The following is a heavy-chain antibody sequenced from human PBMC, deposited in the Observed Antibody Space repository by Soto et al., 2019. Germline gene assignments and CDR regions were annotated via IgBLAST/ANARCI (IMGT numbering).Heavy chain of an antibody. J-gene: IGHJ6*02. CDR1: GFTFGDYA. CDR3: ARDNSFRGQHGRPTYSYAGMDV. D-gene: IGHD6-13*01. V-gene: IGHV3-23*01. Sequence: DVQLLESGGGLVQPGGSRRLSCVASGFTFGDYAMSWVRQAPGKGLEWVSSMSGDSDHTYYSDSVKGRFTISRDNSRNTLYLQMNSLRAVDTTIYYCARDNSFRGQHGRPTYSYAGMDVWGQGTTVTVSS. CDR2: MSGDSDHT.